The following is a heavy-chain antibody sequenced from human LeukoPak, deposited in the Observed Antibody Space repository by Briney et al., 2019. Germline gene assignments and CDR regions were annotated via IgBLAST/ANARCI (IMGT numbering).Heavy chain of an antibody. J-gene: IGHJ4*02. CDR1: GFTFSSYA. CDR3: AKATITFGGVIASFDY. V-gene: IGHV3-23*01. CDR2: ISGSGGST. D-gene: IGHD3-16*02. Sequence: PGRSLRLSCAASGFTFSSYAMSWVRQAPGKGLEWVSAISGSGGSTYYADSVKGRFTISRDNSKNTLYLQMNSLRAEDTAVYYCAKATITFGGVIASFDYWGQGTLVTVSS.